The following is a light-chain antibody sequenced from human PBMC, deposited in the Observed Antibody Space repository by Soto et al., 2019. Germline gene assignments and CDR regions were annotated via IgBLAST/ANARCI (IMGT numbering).Light chain of an antibody. V-gene: IGKV2-28*01. J-gene: IGKJ3*01. CDR3: MQALQSPLT. CDR2: WGS. CDR1: QSLLHSNGYTY. Sequence: DIVMTQSPLSLPVTPGEPASISCRSSQSLLHSNGYTYLDWYLQKPGQSPQLLIYWGSNRASGVPDRFSGSGSGTDFTLKISRVEAEDVGVYYCMQALQSPLTLGPGTKVDTK.